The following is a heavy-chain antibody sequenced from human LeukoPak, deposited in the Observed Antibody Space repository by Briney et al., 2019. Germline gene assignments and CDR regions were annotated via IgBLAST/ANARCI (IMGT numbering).Heavy chain of an antibody. CDR1: GFTFSSYA. CDR2: ISGSGGST. D-gene: IGHD6-19*01. J-gene: IGHJ4*02. Sequence: PGGSLRLSCAASGFTFSSYAMSWVRQAPGKGLEWVSAISGSGGSTYYADSVKGRFTISRDTAKNSLYLQMNSLRAEDTAVYYCASGWPRGYSSGWRPYYFDYWGQGTLVTVSS. V-gene: IGHV3-23*01. CDR3: ASGWPRGYSSGWRPYYFDY.